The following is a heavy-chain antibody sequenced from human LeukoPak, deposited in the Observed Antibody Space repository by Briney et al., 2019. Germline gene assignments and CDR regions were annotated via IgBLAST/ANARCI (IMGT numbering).Heavy chain of an antibody. D-gene: IGHD2-8*01. J-gene: IGHJ4*02. CDR1: EYTFTGYY. CDR3: ARALSGRIVLMVYASPFTFDY. CDR2: INPHSGDT. Sequence: AASVKVSCKASEYTFTGYYLHWVRQAPGQGLEWMGWINPHSGDTDYAQKFQGRVTMTRDTSISTAYMELSRLRSDDTAVYYCARALSGRIVLMVYASPFTFDYWGQGTLVTISS. V-gene: IGHV1-2*02.